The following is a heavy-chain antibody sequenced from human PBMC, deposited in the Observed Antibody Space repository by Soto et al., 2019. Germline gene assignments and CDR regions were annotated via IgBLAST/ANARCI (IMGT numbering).Heavy chain of an antibody. CDR3: ARDHDAEYSSLDY. V-gene: IGHV3-33*01. CDR1: GFTFSSYG. CDR2: IWYDGSNK. D-gene: IGHD6-6*01. Sequence: GGSLILSCAASGFTFSSYGMHWVRQAPGKGPEWVAVIWYDGSNKYYADSVKGRFTISRDNSKNTLYLQMNSLRAEDTAVYYCARDHDAEYSSLDYWGQGTLVTVSS. J-gene: IGHJ4*02.